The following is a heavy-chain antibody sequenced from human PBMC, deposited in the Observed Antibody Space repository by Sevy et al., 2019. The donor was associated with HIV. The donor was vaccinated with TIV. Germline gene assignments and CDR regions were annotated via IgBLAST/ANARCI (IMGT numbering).Heavy chain of an antibody. CDR2: ISATGGST. CDR1: GFTLGSYT. J-gene: IGHJ4*02. Sequence: GGSLRLSCAASGFTLGSYTMHWVRQAPGKGLEWVASISATGGSTYYADSLKGRFTISRDVSKGILYLQMNSLTAEDTSMFYCAKTFQKLSFLPHSFDYWGQGTLVTVSS. V-gene: IGHV3-23*01. CDR3: AKTFQKLSFLPHSFDY. D-gene: IGHD6-13*01.